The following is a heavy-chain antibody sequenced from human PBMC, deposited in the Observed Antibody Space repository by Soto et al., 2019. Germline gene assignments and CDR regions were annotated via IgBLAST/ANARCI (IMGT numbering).Heavy chain of an antibody. CDR1: GFTFSNYW. Sequence: GXSLRLSCAASGFTFSNYWIYWVHQAPGKGLVWVSRVNNDGTDTTHADSVKGRFTISRDNAENTLYLQMNSLRAEDTAVYYCARGGLQHALDVWGQGSTVTVSS. CDR3: ARGGLQHALDV. V-gene: IGHV3-74*03. D-gene: IGHD6-13*01. J-gene: IGHJ6*02. CDR2: VNNDGTDT.